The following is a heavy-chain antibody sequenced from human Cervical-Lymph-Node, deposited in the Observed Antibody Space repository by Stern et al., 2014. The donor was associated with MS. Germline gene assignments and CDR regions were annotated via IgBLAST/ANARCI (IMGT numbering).Heavy chain of an antibody. J-gene: IGHJ4*02. CDR1: GYSFTIYY. CDR3: ARHVQGFDY. Sequence: VQLVESGAEVKKPGESLKISCKLSGYSFTIYYIAWVRQMPGKCLECMGFIYPDDSDTTYSPSFQGQVTISADRSITTAYLQWSSLRASDTAMYYCARHVQGFDYWGQGTLVTVSS. CDR2: IYPDDSDT. V-gene: IGHV5-51*01.